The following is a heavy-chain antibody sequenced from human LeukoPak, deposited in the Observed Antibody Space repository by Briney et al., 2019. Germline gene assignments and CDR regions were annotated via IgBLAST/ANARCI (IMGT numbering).Heavy chain of an antibody. D-gene: IGHD1-26*01. CDR1: GAAISTYY. CDR3: ARAYSGTLPAKD. CDR2: IYYSGNT. Sequence: SETLSLTCTVSGAAISTYYWSWIRQPPGKGLEWIGYIYYSGNTNYNPSLKSRVTISVDTSKNQFSLKLTSVTAADTAMYYCARAYSGTLPAKDWGQGTLVTVSS. J-gene: IGHJ4*02. V-gene: IGHV4-59*01.